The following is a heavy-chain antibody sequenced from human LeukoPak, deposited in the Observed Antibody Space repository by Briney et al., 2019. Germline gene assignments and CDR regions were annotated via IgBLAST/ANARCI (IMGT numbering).Heavy chain of an antibody. CDR3: ARSITMVRGVTYNWFDP. CDR1: GYTFTGYY. J-gene: IGHJ5*02. D-gene: IGHD3-10*01. CDR2: INPSGGST. Sequence: GASVKVSCKASGYTFTGYYMHWVRQAPGQGLEWMGIINPSGGSTSYAQKFQGRVTMTRDTSTSTVYMELSSLRSEDTAVYYCARSITMVRGVTYNWFDPWGQGTLVTVSS. V-gene: IGHV1-46*01.